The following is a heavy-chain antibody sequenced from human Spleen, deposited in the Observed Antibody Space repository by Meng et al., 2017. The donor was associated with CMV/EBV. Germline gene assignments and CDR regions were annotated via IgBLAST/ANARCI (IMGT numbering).Heavy chain of an antibody. J-gene: IGHJ5*02. CDR3: ARVGVFRFLEYPGWFDP. CDR1: GGSISNYF. V-gene: IGHV4-59*01. D-gene: IGHD3-3*01. CDR2: ISYNGGT. Sequence: SLTCTVSGGSISNYFWAWIRQPPGKGLEWFGYISYNGGTNYNPSLKSRVTISVDTSKNQFSLKVNSVTAADTAVYYCARVGVFRFLEYPGWFDPWGQGTLVTVSS.